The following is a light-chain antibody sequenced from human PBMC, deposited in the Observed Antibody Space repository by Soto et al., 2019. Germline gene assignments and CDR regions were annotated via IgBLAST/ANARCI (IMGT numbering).Light chain of an antibody. Sequence: QSALTQPASVSGSPGQSITISCTGTSSDVGGYNYVSWYQQHPGKAPKLMIYEVSNRPSGVSNRFSGSKFGNTASLTISGLQAEDEADYYCSSYTSTSTLIFGIGTK. V-gene: IGLV2-14*01. CDR1: SSDVGGYNY. CDR2: EVS. CDR3: SSYTSTSTLI. J-gene: IGLJ1*01.